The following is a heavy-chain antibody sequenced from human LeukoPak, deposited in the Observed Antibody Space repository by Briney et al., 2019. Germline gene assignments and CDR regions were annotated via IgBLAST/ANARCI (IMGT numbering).Heavy chain of an antibody. CDR3: AHRCSSTSCYGSFDS. J-gene: IGHJ4*02. V-gene: IGHV2-5*02. CDR2: IYWDDDK. Sequence: ESGPTLVHPTQPLTLTYTFSGFSLSTSGVGVGWIRQTQGKALEWLALIYWDDDKNYCPSLKSRLTITKDTSRPRVVLTMTNVDPVDTATYYCAHRCSSTSCYGSFDSWGQGTLVTVSS. CDR1: GFSLSTSGVG. D-gene: IGHD2-2*01.